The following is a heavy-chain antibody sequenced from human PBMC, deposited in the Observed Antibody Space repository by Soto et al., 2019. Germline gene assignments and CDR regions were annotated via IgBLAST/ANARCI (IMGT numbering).Heavy chain of an antibody. CDR2: ISGSGGST. V-gene: IGHV3-23*01. CDR3: ARRSSGWYFDY. Sequence: EVQLLESGGGLVQPGGSLRLSCAASGFTFNSYAMNWVRQAPGKGLEWVSVISGSGGSTYYADSVKGRFTISRDNSKSTLYLQLNSLRAEDTAVYYCARRSSGWYFDYWGQGTLVTVSS. D-gene: IGHD6-19*01. J-gene: IGHJ4*02. CDR1: GFTFNSYA.